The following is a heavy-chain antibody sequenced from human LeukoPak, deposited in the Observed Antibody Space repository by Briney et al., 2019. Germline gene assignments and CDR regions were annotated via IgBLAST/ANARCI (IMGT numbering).Heavy chain of an antibody. CDR2: IYSGGST. V-gene: IGHV3-53*01. D-gene: IGHD1-26*01. CDR1: GFTVSSNY. CDR3: ARYSGSYYYGMDV. Sequence: PGGSLRLSCAASGFTVSSNYMSWVRQAPGKGLDWVSIIYSGGSTNYADSVKGRFTISRDNSKNTLYLQMNSLRAEDTAVYYCARYSGSYYYGMDVWGQGTTVTVSS. J-gene: IGHJ6*02.